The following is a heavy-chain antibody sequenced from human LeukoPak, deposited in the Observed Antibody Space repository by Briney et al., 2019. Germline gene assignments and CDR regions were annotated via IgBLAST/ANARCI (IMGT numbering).Heavy chain of an antibody. Sequence: SETLSLTCAVYGGSFSGYYWSWIRQPPGKGLEWIGEINHSGSTNYNPSLKSRVTISVDTSKNQFSLKLSSVTAADTAVYYCARQYDILTGSPLDYWGQGTLVTVSS. CDR3: ARQYDILTGSPLDY. V-gene: IGHV4-34*01. D-gene: IGHD3-9*01. CDR1: GGSFSGYY. CDR2: INHSGST. J-gene: IGHJ4*02.